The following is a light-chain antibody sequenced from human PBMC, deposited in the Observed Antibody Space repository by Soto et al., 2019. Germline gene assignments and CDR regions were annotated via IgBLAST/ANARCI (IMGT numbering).Light chain of an antibody. J-gene: IGKJ5*01. CDR2: DVS. V-gene: IGKV1-13*02. CDR3: KQFNADPIS. Sequence: AIQVTQSPSSLSASVGDRVTITCRASQAIRGALAWYQQKPGKAPKLLIYDVSTLESGVPSRFSGSGSGTEFTLTISSLQHEEFVTYYGKQFNADPISFGHGKRLEIK. CDR1: QAIRGA.